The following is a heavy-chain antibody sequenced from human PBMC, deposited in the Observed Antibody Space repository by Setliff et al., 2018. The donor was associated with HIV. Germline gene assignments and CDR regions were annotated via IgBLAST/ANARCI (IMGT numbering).Heavy chain of an antibody. J-gene: IGHJ6*03. CDR2: IYTSGRT. Sequence: PSETLSLTCTVSGGSISSGSYYWSWIRQPAGKGLERIGHIYTSGRTNYNPSLKSRVTISVDTSKNQFSLKLSSVTAADTAVYYCARDEQLVRGSHYYYYMDVWGKGTTVTVSS. CDR3: ARDEQLVRGSHYYYYMDV. D-gene: IGHD6-6*01. V-gene: IGHV4-61*09. CDR1: GGSISSGSYY.